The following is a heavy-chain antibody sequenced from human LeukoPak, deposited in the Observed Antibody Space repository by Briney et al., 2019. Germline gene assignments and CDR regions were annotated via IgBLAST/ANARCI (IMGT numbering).Heavy chain of an antibody. CDR1: GGSFSGYY. D-gene: IGHD5-12*01. CDR2: INHSRST. V-gene: IGHV4-34*01. J-gene: IGHJ4*02. CDR3: ARGGYSGSSTFYYFDY. Sequence: SETLSLTCAVYGGSFSGYYWSWIRQPPGKGLEWIGEINHSRSTSYNPSLKSRVTISVDTSKNQFSLKLSSVTAADTAVYYCARGGYSGSSTFYYFDYWGQGTLVTVSS.